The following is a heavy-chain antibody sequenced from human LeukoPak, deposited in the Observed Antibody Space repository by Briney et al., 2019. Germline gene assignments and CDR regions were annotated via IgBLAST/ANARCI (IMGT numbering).Heavy chain of an antibody. CDR2: INPNTGVT. V-gene: IGHV1-2*06. J-gene: IGHJ6*03. CDR1: GYSFTSYN. CDR3: ARGLVEDQIHIHMDV. Sequence: GASVKVSCKTSGYSFTSYNLHWVRQTPGQRPVWMGRINPNTGVTNFAADFQDRVTMTRDTSITTAYMELSSLRSDDTAIYYCARGLVEDQIHIHMDVWGKGTTVIVSS. D-gene: IGHD2-2*01.